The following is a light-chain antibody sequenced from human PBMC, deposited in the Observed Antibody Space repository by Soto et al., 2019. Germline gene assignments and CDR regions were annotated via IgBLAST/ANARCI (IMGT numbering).Light chain of an antibody. CDR1: QSVRNN. CDR2: GAS. Sequence: EIVLWHSPGTLSLSTEERATLSCRASQSVRNNYLAWYQQRPGQAPRLLIYGASTRAGGIPARFSGSGSGTEFTLTISSLQSEDVGVYFCQQDHRWPLTSGGGTKV. J-gene: IGKJ4*01. CDR3: QQDHRWPLT. V-gene: IGKV3-15*01.